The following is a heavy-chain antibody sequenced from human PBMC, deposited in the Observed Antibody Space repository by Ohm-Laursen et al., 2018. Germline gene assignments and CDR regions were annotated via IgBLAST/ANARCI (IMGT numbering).Heavy chain of an antibody. CDR3: TRDLSPTRFDF. J-gene: IGHJ4*02. CDR1: GYTFTSYG. Sequence: ASVKVSCKASGYTFTSYGISWARQAPGHGLEWMGWISAYNGNTNYAQKLQGRVTMTTDTSTSTAYVKLRSLRSDDTAVYYCTRDLSPTRFDFWGQGTLVTVSS. CDR2: ISAYNGNT. V-gene: IGHV1-18*01.